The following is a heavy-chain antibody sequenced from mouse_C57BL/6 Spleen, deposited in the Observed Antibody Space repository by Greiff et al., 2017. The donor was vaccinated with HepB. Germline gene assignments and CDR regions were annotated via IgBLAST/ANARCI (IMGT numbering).Heavy chain of an antibody. D-gene: IGHD2-4*01. J-gene: IGHJ2*01. CDR1: GYTFTSYW. CDR2: IHPSDSDT. CDR3: AIGTYDYDLDY. V-gene: IGHV1-74*01. Sequence: VQLQQSGAELVKPGASVKVSCKASGYTFTSYWMHWVKQRPGQGLEWIGRIHPSDSDTNYNQKFKGKATLTVDKSSSTAYMQLSSLPSEDSAVYYCAIGTYDYDLDYWGQGTTLTVSS.